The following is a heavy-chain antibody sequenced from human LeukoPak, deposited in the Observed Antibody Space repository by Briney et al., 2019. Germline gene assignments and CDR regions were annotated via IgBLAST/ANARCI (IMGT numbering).Heavy chain of an antibody. Sequence: GESLKISCKGSGYSFTNYWIGWVRPMPGKGLEWMGIIYPSDSDIRYSPSFQGQVTISADKSISTAYLQWRSLRSSDSAIYYCARSVPPWLGDHWGQGTLVTVSS. CDR1: GYSFTNYW. J-gene: IGHJ5*02. V-gene: IGHV5-51*01. CDR2: IYPSDSDI. CDR3: ARSVPPWLGDH. D-gene: IGHD5-18*01.